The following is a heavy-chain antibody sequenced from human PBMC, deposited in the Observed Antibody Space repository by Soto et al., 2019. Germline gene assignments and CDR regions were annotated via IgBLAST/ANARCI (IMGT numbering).Heavy chain of an antibody. CDR2: FDPEDAEI. D-gene: IGHD3-22*01. CDR3: AGITMIVVGAYGMDV. V-gene: IGHV1-24*01. CDR1: GYTLTELS. Sequence: ASVKVSCKVSGYTLTELSMHWVRQAPGKGLEWMGGFDPEDAEIIYAQKFQGRVTMTEDTSTDTAYMELSSLRSEDTAVYYCAGITMIVVGAYGMDVWGQGTTVTVS. J-gene: IGHJ6*02.